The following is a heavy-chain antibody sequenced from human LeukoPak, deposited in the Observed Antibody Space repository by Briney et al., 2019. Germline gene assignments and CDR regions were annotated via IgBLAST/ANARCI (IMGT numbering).Heavy chain of an antibody. CDR2: IRYDGSNK. D-gene: IGHD5-24*01. CDR3: ARAPRRDGYNYDY. V-gene: IGHV3-30*02. CDR1: GFTFSSYG. Sequence: GGSLRLSCAASGFTFSSYGMHWVRQAPGKGLEWVAFIRYDGSNKYYADSVKGRFTISRDNSKNTLYLQMNSLRSEDTAVYYCARAPRRDGYNYDYWGQGTLVTVSS. J-gene: IGHJ4*02.